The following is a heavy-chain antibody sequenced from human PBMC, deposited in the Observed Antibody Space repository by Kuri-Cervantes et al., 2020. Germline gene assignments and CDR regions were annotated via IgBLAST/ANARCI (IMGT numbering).Heavy chain of an antibody. Sequence: SETLSLTCTVSGGSISSYYWSWIRPPPGKGLEWIGYIYYSGSTNYNPSLKSRVTISVDTSKNQFSLRLSSVTAADTAVYYCARYYYGMDVWGQGTTVTVSS. CDR3: ARYYYGMDV. J-gene: IGHJ6*02. CDR2: IYYSGST. CDR1: GGSISSYY. V-gene: IGHV4-59*13.